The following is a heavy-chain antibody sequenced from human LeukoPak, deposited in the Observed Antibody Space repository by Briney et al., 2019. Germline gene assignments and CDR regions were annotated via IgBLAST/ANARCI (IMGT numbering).Heavy chain of an antibody. J-gene: IGHJ6*03. CDR2: IGTAGDT. CDR1: GFTFSSYD. D-gene: IGHD6-13*01. CDR3: ARAKGIAAAGPNYYYYYMDV. Sequence: GGSLRLSCAASGFTFSSYDMHWVRQATGKGLEWVSAIGTAGDTYYPGSVKGRFTTSRENAKNSLYLQMNSLRPGDTAVYYCARAKGIAAAGPNYYYYYMDVWGKGTTVTISS. V-gene: IGHV3-13*01.